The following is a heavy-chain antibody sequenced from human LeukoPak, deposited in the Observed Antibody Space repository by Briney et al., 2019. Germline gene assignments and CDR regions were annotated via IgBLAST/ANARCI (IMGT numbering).Heavy chain of an antibody. Sequence: ASVKVSCKASGYTFTSYAIHWVRQAPGQRLEWMGWISAGNGNTKYSQNFQGRVTFISNTSATTAFMELSSLRSEDTAVYYCARAHPYYYDSSGYYPFDYWGQGTLVTASS. CDR1: GYTFTSYA. J-gene: IGHJ4*02. V-gene: IGHV1-3*01. D-gene: IGHD3-22*01. CDR2: ISAGNGNT. CDR3: ARAHPYYYDSSGYYPFDY.